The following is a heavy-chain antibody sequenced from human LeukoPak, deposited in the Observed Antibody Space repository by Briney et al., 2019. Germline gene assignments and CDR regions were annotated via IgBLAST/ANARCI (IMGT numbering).Heavy chain of an antibody. J-gene: IGHJ3*02. CDR2: IYYSGST. CDR3: TREDRDTFDI. V-gene: IGHV4-30-4*01. CDR1: GGSISSGDYY. Sequence: PSETLSLTCTVSGGSISSGDYYWSWIRQPPGKGLEWIGYIYYSGSTYYNPSLKSRVTISVDTSKNQFSLQLNSVTPEDTAVYYCTREDRDTFDIWGQGTVVTLSS.